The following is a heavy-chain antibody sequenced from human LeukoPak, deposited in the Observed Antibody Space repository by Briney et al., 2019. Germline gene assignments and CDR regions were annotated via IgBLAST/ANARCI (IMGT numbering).Heavy chain of an antibody. Sequence: PSQTLSLTCTVSGGSISSGDYYWSWIRQPPGKGLEWIGYIYYSGSTFYNPSLKSRVTISVDTSKNQFSLKLSSVTAADTGVYFCARGLMYYYDSSGYIFDSWGQGTLVTVSS. CDR1: GGSISSGDYY. V-gene: IGHV4-30-4*08. CDR2: IYYSGST. D-gene: IGHD3-22*01. J-gene: IGHJ4*02. CDR3: ARGLMYYYDSSGYIFDS.